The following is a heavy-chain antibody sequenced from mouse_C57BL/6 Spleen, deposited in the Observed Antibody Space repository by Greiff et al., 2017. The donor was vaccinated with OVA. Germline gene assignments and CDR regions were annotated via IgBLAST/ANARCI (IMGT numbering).Heavy chain of an antibody. J-gene: IGHJ4*01. Sequence: QVQLQQSGPELVKPGASVKISCKASGYAFSSSWMNWVKQRPGKGLEWIGRIYPGDGDTNYNGKFKGKATLTADKSSSTAYMQLSSLTSEDSAVYFCARWEIYDCYYGAMDYWGQGTSVTVSS. D-gene: IGHD2-3*01. CDR2: IYPGDGDT. CDR3: ARWEIYDCYYGAMDY. V-gene: IGHV1-82*01. CDR1: GYAFSSSW.